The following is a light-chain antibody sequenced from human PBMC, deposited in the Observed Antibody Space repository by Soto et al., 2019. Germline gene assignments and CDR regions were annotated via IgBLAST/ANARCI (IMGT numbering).Light chain of an antibody. Sequence: QSALTQPASVSGYPGQSITISCTGTSSDVGGYNYVSWYQQHPGKAPKLMIYDVSNRPSGVSNRFSGSKSGNTASLTISGLRADDEADYYCSSYTSSSTLYVFGTGTKLTVL. V-gene: IGLV2-14*01. J-gene: IGLJ1*01. CDR3: SSYTSSSTLYV. CDR1: SSDVGGYNY. CDR2: DVS.